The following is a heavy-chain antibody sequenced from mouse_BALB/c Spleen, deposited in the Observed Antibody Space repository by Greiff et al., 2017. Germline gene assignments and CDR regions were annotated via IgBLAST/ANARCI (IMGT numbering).Heavy chain of an antibody. V-gene: IGHV1-55*01. J-gene: IGHJ4*01. Sequence: QVHVKQPGAELVKPGTSVKLSCKASGYNFTSYWINWVKLRPGQGLEWIGDIYPGSGSTNYNEKFKSKATLTVDTSSSTAYMQLSSLASEDSALYYCARYLYDYDEGDYAMDYWGQGTSVTVSS. CDR3: ARYLYDYDEGDYAMDY. CDR2: IYPGSGST. D-gene: IGHD2-4*01. CDR1: GYNFTSYW.